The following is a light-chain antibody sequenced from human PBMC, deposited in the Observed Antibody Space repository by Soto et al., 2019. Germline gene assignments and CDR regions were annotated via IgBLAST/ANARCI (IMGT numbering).Light chain of an antibody. CDR3: CSYAGSSTSWV. CDR1: SSDAGNYNF. CDR2: EDS. V-gene: IGLV2-23*01. J-gene: IGLJ3*02. Sequence: QSALTQPASVSGSPGQSITISCTGTSSDAGNYNFVSWYQQHPGKAPKVIIYEDSTRLSGVSNRISGSKSGNTASLTISGLQAEDEADYYCCSYAGSSTSWVFGGGTKVTVL.